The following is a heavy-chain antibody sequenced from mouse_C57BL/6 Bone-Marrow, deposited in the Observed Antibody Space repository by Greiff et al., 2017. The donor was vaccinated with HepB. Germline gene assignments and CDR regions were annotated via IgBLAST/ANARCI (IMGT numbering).Heavy chain of an antibody. V-gene: IGHV5-6*01. CDR2: ISSGGSYT. D-gene: IGHD1-1*01. CDR3: ARHCYSSPFAY. J-gene: IGHJ3*01. Sequence: EVQLVESGGDLVKPGGSLKLSCAASGFTFSSYGMSWVRQTPDKRLEWVATISSGGSYTYYPDSVKGRFTITIDNAKNTLYLHMSSLKSEDTAMYCCARHCYSSPFAYWGQGTLVTVSA. CDR1: GFTFSSYG.